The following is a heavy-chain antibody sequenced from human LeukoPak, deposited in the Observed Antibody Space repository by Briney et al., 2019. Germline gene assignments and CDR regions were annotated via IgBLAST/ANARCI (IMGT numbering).Heavy chain of an antibody. CDR1: GFTVSSNY. D-gene: IGHD5-12*01. Sequence: PGGSLRLSCAASGFTVSSNYMSWVRQAPGKGLEWVSVIYSGGSTYYADSVKGRFTISRDNSKNTLYLQMNSLRAEDTAVYYCAKRVRYSGYGRIDYWGQGTLVTVSS. CDR2: IYSGGST. J-gene: IGHJ4*02. V-gene: IGHV3-53*01. CDR3: AKRVRYSGYGRIDY.